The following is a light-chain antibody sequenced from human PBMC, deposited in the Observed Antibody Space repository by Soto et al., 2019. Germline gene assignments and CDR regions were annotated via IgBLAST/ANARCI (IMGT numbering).Light chain of an antibody. CDR1: QNINTW. J-gene: IGKJ5*01. Sequence: DIQMTQSPSTLSASAGASVTISCRASQNINTWLAWYQQKPGKAPKLLIYKASNLEGGVPSRFSGSGSGTDFTLTISSLQPEDFATYYCQQSYSTPITVGKGKRLAIK. CDR2: KAS. CDR3: QQSYSTPIT. V-gene: IGKV1-5*03.